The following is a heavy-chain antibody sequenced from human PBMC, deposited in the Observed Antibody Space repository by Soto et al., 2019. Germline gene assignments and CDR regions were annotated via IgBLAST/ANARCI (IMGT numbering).Heavy chain of an antibody. J-gene: IGHJ6*02. V-gene: IGHV4-4*02. CDR1: GGSISSSNW. CDR3: ARDRSWRNYYYYYYYGMDV. CDR2: IYHSGST. D-gene: IGHD1-7*01. Sequence: PSETLSLTCGVPGGSISSSNWWSWVRQPPGKGLEWIGEIYHSGSTNYNPSLKSRVTISVDKSKNQFSLKLSSVTAADTAVYYCARDRSWRNYYYYYYYGMDVWGQGTTVTVSS.